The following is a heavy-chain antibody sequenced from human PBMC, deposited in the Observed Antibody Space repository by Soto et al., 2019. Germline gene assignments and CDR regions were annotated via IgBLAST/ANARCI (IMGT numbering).Heavy chain of an antibody. J-gene: IGHJ4*02. CDR3: ARDPGYYDSSGSPLLFDY. V-gene: IGHV3-30-3*01. CDR2: ISYDGSNK. D-gene: IGHD3-22*01. CDR1: GFTFSSYA. Sequence: GESLKISCAASGFTFSSYAMHWVRQAPGKGLEWVAVISYDGSNKYYADSVKGRFTISRDNSKNTLYLQMNSLRAEDTAVYYCARDPGYYDSSGSPLLFDYWGQGTLVTVSS.